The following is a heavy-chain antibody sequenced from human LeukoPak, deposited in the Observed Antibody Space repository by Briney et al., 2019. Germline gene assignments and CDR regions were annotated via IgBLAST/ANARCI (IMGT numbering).Heavy chain of an antibody. CDR3: ATDLFRGGSGKS. J-gene: IGHJ4*02. CDR1: GFTFSSYS. Sequence: GGSLRLSCAASGFTFSSYSMNWVRQAPGKGLEWVSSISSSSNYIYYADSLKGRFTISRDNAKNSLYLQMNSLRAEDTAVYYCATDLFRGGSGKSWGQGTLVTVSS. CDR2: ISSSSNYI. D-gene: IGHD3-10*01. V-gene: IGHV3-21*01.